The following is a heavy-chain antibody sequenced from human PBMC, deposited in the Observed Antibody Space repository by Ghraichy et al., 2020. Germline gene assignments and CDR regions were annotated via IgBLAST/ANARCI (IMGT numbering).Heavy chain of an antibody. Sequence: GGSLRLSCAASGFTFSSYGMHWVRQAPGKGLEWVAVISYDGSNKYYADSVKGRFTISRDNSKNTLYLQMNSLRAEDTAVYYCAKDQMDYGGRGYSYGYCFDYWGQGTLVTVSS. V-gene: IGHV3-30*18. J-gene: IGHJ4*02. CDR1: GFTFSSYG. D-gene: IGHD5-18*01. CDR3: AKDQMDYGGRGYSYGYCFDY. CDR2: ISYDGSNK.